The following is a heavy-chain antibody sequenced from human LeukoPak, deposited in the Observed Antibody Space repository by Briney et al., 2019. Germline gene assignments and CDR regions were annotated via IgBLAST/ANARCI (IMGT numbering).Heavy chain of an antibody. Sequence: PGGSLRLSCAASEFTFSKFWMTWVRQSPGKGLEWVANIKQDGSEKYYVDSVKGRFTISRDNAKNSLYLQMNSLRAEDTALYHCARDMTTNYYYYMDVWGKGTTVTISS. V-gene: IGHV3-7*03. D-gene: IGHD4-17*01. J-gene: IGHJ6*03. CDR3: ARDMTTNYYYYMDV. CDR1: EFTFSKFW. CDR2: IKQDGSEK.